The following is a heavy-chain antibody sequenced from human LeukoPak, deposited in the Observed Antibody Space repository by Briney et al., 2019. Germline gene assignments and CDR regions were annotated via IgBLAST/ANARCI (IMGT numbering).Heavy chain of an antibody. CDR1: GFTFSSYA. CDR3: AKDHYYDSSGYYFLIDAFDI. J-gene: IGHJ3*02. CDR2: ISGSGGST. V-gene: IGHV3-23*01. D-gene: IGHD3-22*01. Sequence: GGSLRLSCAASGFTFSSYAMSWVRQAPGKGLEWVSAISGSGGSTYYADSVKGRFTISRDNSKNTLYLQMNSLRAEDTAVYYCAKDHYYDSSGYYFLIDAFDIWGQGTMVTVSS.